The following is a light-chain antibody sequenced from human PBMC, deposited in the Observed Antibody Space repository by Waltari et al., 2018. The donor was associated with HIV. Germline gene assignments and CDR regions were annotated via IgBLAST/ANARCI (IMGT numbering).Light chain of an antibody. CDR3: VSYTSTIPLGAV. CDR1: RSDVGGYNY. Sequence: QSALTQPASVSGSPGQSITISCTGTRSDVGGYNYVSWYPQHPGKAPKLLIYDVTDRPGGFSKRFSGSKSGNTSSRTIAGLQAEDEADYYCVSYTSTIPLGAVFGGGTQLTVL. J-gene: IGLJ7*01. V-gene: IGLV2-14*03. CDR2: DVT.